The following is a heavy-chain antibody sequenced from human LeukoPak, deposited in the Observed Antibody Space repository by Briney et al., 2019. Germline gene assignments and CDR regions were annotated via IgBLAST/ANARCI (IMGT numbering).Heavy chain of an antibody. CDR3: ARATVGNYYYYGMDV. D-gene: IGHD1-26*01. Sequence: PSETLSLTCTVSGGSISSGGYYWSWIRQHPGKGLEWIGYIYYSGSTYYNPSLKSRVTISVDTSKNQFSLKLSSVTAADTAVYYCARATVGNYYYYGMDVWGQGTTVTVSS. J-gene: IGHJ6*02. CDR2: IYYSGST. CDR1: GGSISSGGYY. V-gene: IGHV4-31*03.